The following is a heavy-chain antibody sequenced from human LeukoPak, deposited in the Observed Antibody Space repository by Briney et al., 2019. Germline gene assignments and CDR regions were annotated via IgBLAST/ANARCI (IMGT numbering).Heavy chain of an antibody. CDR3: ARDKGIKRSFDI. V-gene: IGHV3-74*01. CDR2: SNSDGSST. Sequence: GGSLRLSCAASGFTFSGYWMHWVRQAPGKGLVWVSRSNSDGSSTTYADSVKGRFTISRDNAKNTLYLQMNSLRAEDTAVYYCARDKGIKRSFDIWGQGTLVTVYS. J-gene: IGHJ3*02. CDR1: GFTFSGYW. D-gene: IGHD5-18*01.